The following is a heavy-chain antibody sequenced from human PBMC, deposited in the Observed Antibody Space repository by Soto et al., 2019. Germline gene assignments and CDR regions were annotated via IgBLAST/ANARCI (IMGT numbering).Heavy chain of an antibody. V-gene: IGHV3-23*01. Sequence: EMHLLESGGGLVQHGGSLRLSCAASGFTISSYAMTWVRQAPGKGLEWVSGTSGSGDTTYYADSVKGRFTISRDNSENTLYLQIQSLRAEDTAVYYCAKKYYGSGSYFQAFDIWGQGTMVTVSS. J-gene: IGHJ3*02. CDR3: AKKYYGSGSYFQAFDI. D-gene: IGHD3-10*01. CDR1: GFTISSYA. CDR2: TSGSGDTT.